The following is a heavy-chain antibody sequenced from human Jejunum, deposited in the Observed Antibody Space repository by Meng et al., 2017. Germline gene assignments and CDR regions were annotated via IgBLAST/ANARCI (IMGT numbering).Heavy chain of an antibody. J-gene: IGHJ4*02. CDR3: MKSGYSSGWYFVY. V-gene: IGHV3-49*04. CDR2: IRSKAYGGTT. CDR1: GFTFGDDA. D-gene: IGHD6-19*01. Sequence: GESLKISCTASGFTFGDDAMSWVRQAPGKGLEWVGFIRSKAYGGTTEYAASVKGRFTISRDDSKSIAYLQMNSLKTEDTAVYYCMKSGYSSGWYFVYWSQGTLVTVSS.